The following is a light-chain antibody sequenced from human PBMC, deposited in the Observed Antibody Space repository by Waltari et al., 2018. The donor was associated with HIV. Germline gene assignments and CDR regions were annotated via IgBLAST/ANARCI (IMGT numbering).Light chain of an antibody. CDR3: QQYNKWPRT. CDR1: QNVITN. V-gene: IGKV3-15*01. CDR2: GAS. J-gene: IGKJ1*01. Sequence: EIVMTQSPATLSVSPGERVTISCRASQNVITNLAWYQQKPGQPPRLLIYGASTRATGIPARFSGGGSGTEFTLTISSLQSEDFTFYYCQQYNKWPRTFGQGTKVEVK.